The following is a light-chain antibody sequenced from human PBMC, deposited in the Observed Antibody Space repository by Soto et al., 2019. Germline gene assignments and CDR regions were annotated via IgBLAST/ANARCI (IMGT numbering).Light chain of an antibody. Sequence: DMQITRSPSTLSSSGGDSVSITCPSSQMIGTLLTWYQQKPGKVPKLLIYDASHLTSGVPSRFSGSGSGTEFTLSISSLQPDDFATYYCQHYYTYPYTFGQGTKVDIK. CDR2: DAS. J-gene: IGKJ1*01. CDR3: QHYYTYPYT. CDR1: QMIGTL. V-gene: IGKV1-5*01.